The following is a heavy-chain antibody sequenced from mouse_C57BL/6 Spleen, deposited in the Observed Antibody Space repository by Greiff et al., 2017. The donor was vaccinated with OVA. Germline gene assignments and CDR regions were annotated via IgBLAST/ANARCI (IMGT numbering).Heavy chain of an antibody. CDR2: ISYDGSN. CDR1: GYSITSGYY. D-gene: IGHD1-1*01. Sequence: EVQLQQSGPGLVKPSQSLSLTCSVTGYSITSGYYWNWIRQFPGNKLEWMGYISYDGSNNYNPSLKNRISITRDTSKNQFFLKLNSVTTEDTATYYCARDGGYYGSSYEAYWGQGTLVTVSA. CDR3: ARDGGYYGSSYEAY. V-gene: IGHV3-6*01. J-gene: IGHJ3*01.